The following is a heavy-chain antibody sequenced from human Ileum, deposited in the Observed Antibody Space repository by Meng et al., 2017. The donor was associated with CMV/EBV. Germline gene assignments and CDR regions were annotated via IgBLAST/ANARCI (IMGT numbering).Heavy chain of an antibody. CDR3: AREFFARADY. D-gene: IGHD3-3*01. CDR2: ISGSGSTI. V-gene: IGHV3-11*01. Sequence: SCAAFGLSFSAYYMSWIRQAPGKGLEWVSYISGSGSTIDYADSVKGRFTISRDNAKNSLYLQMNSLRAEDTAVYYCAREFFARADYWGQGTLVTVSS. J-gene: IGHJ4*02. CDR1: GLSFSAYY.